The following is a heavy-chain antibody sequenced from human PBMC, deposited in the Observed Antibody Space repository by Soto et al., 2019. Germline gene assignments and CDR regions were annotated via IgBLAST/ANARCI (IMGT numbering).Heavy chain of an antibody. CDR1: GAALNRGNYY. Sequence: SETLSLTCSVSGAALNRGNYYWSWIRQVPGKGLEWIGHIYVTGAVDYNPSLRDRITISQDTSERQFSLNLRLVTAADTAVYYCARLRIATNNYKWFDPWGQGTLVTVSS. V-gene: IGHV4-31*03. CDR3: ARLRIATNNYKWFDP. J-gene: IGHJ5*02. CDR2: IYVTGAV. D-gene: IGHD2-21*01.